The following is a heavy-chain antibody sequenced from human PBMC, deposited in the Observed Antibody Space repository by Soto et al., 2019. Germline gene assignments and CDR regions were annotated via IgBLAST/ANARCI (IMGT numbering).Heavy chain of an antibody. J-gene: IGHJ6*02. Sequence: SETLSLTCAVSGGSISSSNWWSWVRQPPGKGLEWIGEIYHSGSTNYNPSLKSRVTISVDKSKNQFSLKLSSVTAADTAVYCCARVAAVAVAGIYYYYYYGMDVWGQGTTVTVS. CDR3: ARVAAVAVAGIYYYYYYGMDV. CDR2: IYHSGST. V-gene: IGHV4-4*01. CDR1: GGSISSSNW. D-gene: IGHD6-19*01.